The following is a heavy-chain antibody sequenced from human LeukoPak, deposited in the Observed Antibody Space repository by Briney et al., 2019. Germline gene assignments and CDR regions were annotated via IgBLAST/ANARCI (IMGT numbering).Heavy chain of an antibody. V-gene: IGHV4-39*07. D-gene: IGHD3-3*01. CDR3: ARDRIGTYYDFWSGSNWFDP. CDR2: IYYSGST. Sequence: PSETLSLTCTVSGGSISSSSYYWGWIRQPPGKGLEWIGCIYYSGSTYYNPSLKSRVTISVDTSKNQFSLKLSSVTAADTAVYYCARDRIGTYYDFWSGSNWFDPWGQGTLVTVSS. CDR1: GGSISSSSYY. J-gene: IGHJ5*02.